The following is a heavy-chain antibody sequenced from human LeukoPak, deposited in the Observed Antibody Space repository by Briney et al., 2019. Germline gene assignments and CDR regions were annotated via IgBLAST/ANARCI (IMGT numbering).Heavy chain of an antibody. CDR1: GFTFSSYA. CDR3: ARVYSGSYPDY. CDR2: IKQDGSGK. Sequence: GGSLRLSCAASGFTFSSYAMSWVRQAPGKGLEWVANIKQDGSGKYYVDSVKGRFTISRDNAKNSLYLQMNSLRAEDTAVYYCARVYSGSYPDYWGQGTLVTVSS. V-gene: IGHV3-7*01. J-gene: IGHJ4*02. D-gene: IGHD1-26*01.